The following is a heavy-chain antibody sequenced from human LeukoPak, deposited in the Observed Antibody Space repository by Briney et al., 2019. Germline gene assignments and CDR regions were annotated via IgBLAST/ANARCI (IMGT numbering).Heavy chain of an antibody. CDR3: ARGMTAMMDL. CDR2: INHSGST. V-gene: IGHV4-38-2*02. CDR1: GYSISSGYY. Sequence: PSETLSLTCTVSGYSISSGYYWGWIRQPPGKGLEWIGEINHSGSTNYNPSLKSRVTISVDTSKNQFSLKLSSVTAADTAVYYCARGMTAMMDLWGQGTLVTVSS. J-gene: IGHJ4*02. D-gene: IGHD5-18*01.